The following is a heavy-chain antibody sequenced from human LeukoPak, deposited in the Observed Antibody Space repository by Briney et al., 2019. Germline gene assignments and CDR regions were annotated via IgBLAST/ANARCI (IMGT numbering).Heavy chain of an antibody. V-gene: IGHV3-21*01. CDR2: ISSSSIYI. D-gene: IGHD3-10*01. CDR3: ARERYYYGSGSYGFDY. CDR1: GFTFNTYT. Sequence: GGSLRLSCAASGFTFNTYTINWVRQAPGKGLEWVSSISSSSIYIYYADSLKGRFTISRNNAKNTVYLQMNSLRAEDTAVYYCARERYYYGSGSYGFDYSGQGTLVTVSS. J-gene: IGHJ4*02.